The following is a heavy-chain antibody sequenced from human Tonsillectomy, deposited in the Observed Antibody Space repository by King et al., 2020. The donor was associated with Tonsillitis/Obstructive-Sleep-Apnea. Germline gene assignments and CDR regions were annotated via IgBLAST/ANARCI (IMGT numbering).Heavy chain of an antibody. CDR1: GFTFHDYA. CDR2: ISWNSGSI. J-gene: IGHJ3*02. Sequence: VQLVESGGGLVQPGRSLRLSCAASGFTFHDYAMHWVRQAPGKGLEWVSGISWNSGSIGYADSVKGRFTISRDNAKTSLYLQMNSLRAEDTAFYYCAKDLIIATSGTPGDAFDIWGQGTMVTVSS. D-gene: IGHD6-13*01. CDR3: AKDLIIATSGTPGDAFDI. V-gene: IGHV3-9*01.